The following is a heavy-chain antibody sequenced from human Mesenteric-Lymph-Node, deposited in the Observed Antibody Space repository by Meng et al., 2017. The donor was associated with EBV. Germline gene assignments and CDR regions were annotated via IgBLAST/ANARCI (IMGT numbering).Heavy chain of an antibody. J-gene: IGHJ5*02. V-gene: IGHV4-30-4*01. CDR1: GGSISSGNYF. CDR3: ARIFSGTPSGDDH. Sequence: QLQLQEPGPGLVKPSKTLSLTCAVSGGSISSGNYFWTWIRQPPGKGLEWIGYIYSSGSTYYHPSLKSRVTISVDVSRNQFSLKLYSVTAADTAVYYCARIFSGTPSGDDHWGQGTLVTVSS. CDR2: IYSSGST. D-gene: IGHD3-10*01.